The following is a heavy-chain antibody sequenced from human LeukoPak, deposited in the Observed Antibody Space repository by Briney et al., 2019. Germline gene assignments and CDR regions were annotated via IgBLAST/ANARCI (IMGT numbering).Heavy chain of an antibody. CDR1: GYTFTSND. CDR2: MNPVSGNT. Sequence: ASVKVSCKTSGYTFTSNDINWVRQAAGQGLEWMGWMNPVSGNTGYAQKFQGRVTMTSDTSISTAYMEVSSLTSDDTAVYYCARLGWSGVYPFYGLWGQGTLVTVSS. CDR3: ARLGWSGVYPFYGL. V-gene: IGHV1-8*01. D-gene: IGHD6-6*01. J-gene: IGHJ4*02.